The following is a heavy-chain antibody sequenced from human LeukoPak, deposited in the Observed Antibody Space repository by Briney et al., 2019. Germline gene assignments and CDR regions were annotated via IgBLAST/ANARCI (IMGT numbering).Heavy chain of an antibody. CDR2: IYHSGST. Sequence: SETLSLTCTVSGYSISSGYYWGWIRQPPGKGLEWIGSIYHSGSTYYNPSLKSRVTISVDTSKNQFSLKLSSVTAADTAVYYCARDPYYYDSSGKGWFDPWGQGTLVTVSS. CDR1: GYSISSGYY. CDR3: ARDPYYYDSSGKGWFDP. D-gene: IGHD3-22*01. J-gene: IGHJ5*02. V-gene: IGHV4-38-2*02.